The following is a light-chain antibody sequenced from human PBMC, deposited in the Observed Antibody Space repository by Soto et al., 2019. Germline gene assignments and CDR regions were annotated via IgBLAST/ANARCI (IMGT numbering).Light chain of an antibody. J-gene: IGKJ1*01. V-gene: IGKV3-20*01. Sequence: EIVLTQSPGTLSLSPGERATLSCRASQSVSSSYLAWYQQKPGQAPRLLIYGASSRATAIPDRFSGSGSGTDFTLTISGLEHEDFAVYYCQQYGSSPRTFGQGTKVEIK. CDR3: QQYGSSPRT. CDR2: GAS. CDR1: QSVSSSY.